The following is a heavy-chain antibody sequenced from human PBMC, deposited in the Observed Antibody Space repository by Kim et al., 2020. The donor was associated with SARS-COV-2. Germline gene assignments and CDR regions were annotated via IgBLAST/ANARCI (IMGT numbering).Heavy chain of an antibody. Sequence: GGSLRLSCVASGFTFSSFAMNWVRQAPGKGLEWVSAISGSGGSTYYADSVKGRFTISRDNTKNTLYLQMNSLRAEDTAVYYCAKAAAVRGVIINMSWFAPSGQGTLVTVSP. J-gene: IGHJ5*02. CDR1: GFTFSSFA. CDR3: AKAAAVRGVIINMSWFAP. CDR2: ISGSGGST. D-gene: IGHD3-10*01. V-gene: IGHV3-23*01.